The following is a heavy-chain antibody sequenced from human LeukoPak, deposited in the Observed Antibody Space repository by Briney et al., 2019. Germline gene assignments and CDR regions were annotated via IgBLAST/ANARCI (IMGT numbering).Heavy chain of an antibody. CDR1: GGSISSSSYY. V-gene: IGHV4-39*07. J-gene: IGHJ1*01. CDR3: ARDMLQALQH. D-gene: IGHD3-10*02. CDR2: IYYSGST. Sequence: NASETLSLTCTVSGGSISSSSYYWGWIRQPPGKGLEWIGSIYYSGSTYYNPSLKSRVTISVDTSKNQFSLKLSSVTAADTAVYYRARDMLQALQHWGQGTLVTVSS.